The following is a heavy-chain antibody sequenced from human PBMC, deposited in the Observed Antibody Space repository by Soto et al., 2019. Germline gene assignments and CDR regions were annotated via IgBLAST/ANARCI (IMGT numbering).Heavy chain of an antibody. J-gene: IGHJ4*02. CDR1: GGTFRSYA. D-gene: IGHD1-1*01. CDR2: IIPIFGTA. V-gene: IGHV1-69*13. Sequence: SVKVSCKSSGGTFRSYAISWVRQAPGQGLEWMGGIIPIFGTANYAQKFQGRVTSTADESSSTAYMELRSLRTEDMAVYYGAIDSGTSPASVDYSCQTILVTVS. CDR3: AIDSGTSPASVDY.